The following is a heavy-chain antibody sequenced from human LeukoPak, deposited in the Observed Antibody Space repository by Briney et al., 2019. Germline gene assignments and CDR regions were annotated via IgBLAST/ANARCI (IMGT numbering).Heavy chain of an antibody. D-gene: IGHD5-12*01. J-gene: IGHJ5*02. V-gene: IGHV3-48*04. Sequence: GGSLRLSCSASGFIFSSFTMNWVRQVPGKGLEWVSYISSRGGTIDYADSVKGRFTISRDNAKNSLYLQMNSLRAEDTAMYYCGRGRGGYVFSWGQGILVTVST. CDR1: GFIFSSFT. CDR3: GRGRGGYVFS. CDR2: ISSRGGTI.